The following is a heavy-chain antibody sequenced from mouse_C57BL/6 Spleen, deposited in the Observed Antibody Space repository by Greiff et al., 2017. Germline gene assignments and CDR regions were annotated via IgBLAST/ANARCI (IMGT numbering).Heavy chain of an antibody. CDR3: ARVSNYVMDY. Sequence: DVMLVESGGGLVKPGGSLKLSCAASGFTFSSYAMSWVRQTPEKRLEWVATISDGGSYTYYPDNVKGRFTISRDNAKNNLYLQMSHLKSEDTAMYYCARVSNYVMDYWGQGTSVTVSS. CDR1: GFTFSSYA. J-gene: IGHJ4*01. V-gene: IGHV5-4*03. CDR2: ISDGGSYT.